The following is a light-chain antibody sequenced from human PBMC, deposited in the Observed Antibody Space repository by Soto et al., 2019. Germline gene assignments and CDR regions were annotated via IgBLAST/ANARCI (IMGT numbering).Light chain of an antibody. CDR3: QQYDSSPWT. V-gene: IGKV3-20*01. CDR2: GAS. Sequence: EIVLTQSPGTLSLSPGERATLSCRASQSVSSSFLAWYQQKPGQATRLLIYGASNRATGIPDRFSGSGSETEFTLTISSLEPECFAVYYCQQYDSSPWTFGQGTKVEIK. J-gene: IGKJ1*01. CDR1: QSVSSSF.